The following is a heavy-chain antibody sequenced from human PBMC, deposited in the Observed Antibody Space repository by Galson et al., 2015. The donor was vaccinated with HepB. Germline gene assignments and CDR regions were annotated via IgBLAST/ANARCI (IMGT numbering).Heavy chain of an antibody. J-gene: IGHJ5*02. CDR1: GYTLTELS. CDR3: ATMGFAAEKKAITMVRGVIIGWFDP. V-gene: IGHV1-24*01. Sequence: SCKVSGYTLTELSMHWVRQAPGKGLEWMGGFDPEDGETIYAQKFQGRVTMTEDTSTDTAYMELSSLRSEDTAVYYCATMGFAAEKKAITMVRGVIIGWFDPWGQGTLVTVSS. CDR2: FDPEDGET. D-gene: IGHD3-10*01.